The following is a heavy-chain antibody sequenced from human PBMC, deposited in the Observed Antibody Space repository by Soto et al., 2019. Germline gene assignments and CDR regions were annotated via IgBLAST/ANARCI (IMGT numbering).Heavy chain of an antibody. J-gene: IGHJ6*03. CDR3: ARNKAVVRGVIGAFEYYYYYYMDV. CDR1: GGSISSYY. Sequence: SETLSLTCTVSGGSISSYYWSWIRQPPGKGLEWIGYIYYSGSTNYNPSLKSRVTISVDTSKNQFSLKLSSVTAADTAVYYCARNKAVVRGVIGAFEYYYYYYMDVWGKGTTVTVSS. D-gene: IGHD3-10*01. CDR2: IYYSGST. V-gene: IGHV4-59*08.